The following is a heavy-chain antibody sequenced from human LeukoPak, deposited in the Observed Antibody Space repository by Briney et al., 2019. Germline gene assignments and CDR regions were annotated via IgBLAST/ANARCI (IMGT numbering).Heavy chain of an antibody. J-gene: IGHJ4*02. CDR2: ISGSGGST. V-gene: IGHV3-23*01. Sequence: GGSLRLSCAASGFTFSSDAMSWVRQAPGKGLEWVSAISGSGGSTYYAGSVKGRFTISRDNSKNTLYLQMNSLRADDTAVYYCAKSHHVTAIDYWGQGTLVTVSS. CDR1: GFTFSSDA. CDR3: AKSHHVTAIDY. D-gene: IGHD2-21*02.